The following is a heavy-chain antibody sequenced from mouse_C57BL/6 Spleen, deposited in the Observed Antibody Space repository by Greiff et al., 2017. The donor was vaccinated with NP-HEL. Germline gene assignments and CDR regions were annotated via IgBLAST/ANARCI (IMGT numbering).Heavy chain of an antibody. D-gene: IGHD1-1*01. Sequence: QVQLQQPGAELVRPGSSVKLSCKASGYTFTSYWMHWVKQRPIQGLEWIGDIDPSDSETHYNQKFKDKATLTVDKSSSTAYMQLSSLTSEDSAVYYWARRGLYGSSRYSFDYWGQGTTLTVSS. J-gene: IGHJ2*01. CDR1: GYTFTSYW. CDR3: ARRGLYGSSRYSFDY. CDR2: IDPSDSET. V-gene: IGHV1-52*01.